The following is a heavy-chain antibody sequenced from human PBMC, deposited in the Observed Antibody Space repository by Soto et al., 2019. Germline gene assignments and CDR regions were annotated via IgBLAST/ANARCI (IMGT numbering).Heavy chain of an antibody. CDR1: GFTFSNYG. J-gene: IGHJ4*02. CDR2: VWYDGSKT. Sequence: LRLSCTTSGFTFSNYGMHWVRQAPGKGLEWVAAVWYDGSKTYYADSVRGRVTISRDPSKKTVHLQMNSLRVGDTALYYCARDYCRTSSCYDYWGQGTVVTVSS. CDR3: ARDYCRTSSCYDY. D-gene: IGHD2-2*01. V-gene: IGHV3-33*01.